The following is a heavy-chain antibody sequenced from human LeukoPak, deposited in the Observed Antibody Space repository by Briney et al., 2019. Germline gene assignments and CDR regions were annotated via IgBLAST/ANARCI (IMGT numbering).Heavy chain of an antibody. CDR3: ARVGYGGGAFDI. CDR2: IIPIFGTA. J-gene: IGHJ3*02. Sequence: GASVKVSCKASGGTFSSYAISWVRQAPGQELEWMGGIIPIFGTANYAQKCQGSVKITTDESTSKAYMELSSLRSEDTAVYYCARVGYGGGAFDIWGQGTMVTVSS. CDR1: GGTFSSYA. V-gene: IGHV1-69*05. D-gene: IGHD6-13*01.